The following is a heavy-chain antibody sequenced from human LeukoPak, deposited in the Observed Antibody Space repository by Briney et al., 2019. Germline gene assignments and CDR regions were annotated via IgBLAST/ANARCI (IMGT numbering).Heavy chain of an antibody. CDR2: ISGSGGST. D-gene: IGHD6-13*01. CDR3: AAATGHYYYYGMDV. Sequence: GGSLRLSCAASGFTFSSYAMSWVRQAPGKGLEWVSAISGSGGSTYYADSVKGRFTISRDNAKNSLYLQMSSLRAEDTAVYYCAAATGHYYYYGMDVWGQGTTVTVSS. CDR1: GFTFSSYA. J-gene: IGHJ6*02. V-gene: IGHV3-23*01.